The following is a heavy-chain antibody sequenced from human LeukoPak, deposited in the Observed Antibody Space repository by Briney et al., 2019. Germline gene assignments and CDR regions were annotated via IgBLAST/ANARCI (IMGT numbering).Heavy chain of an antibody. CDR1: GFTFSSYA. CDR3: ARGTEMATMGSWFDP. D-gene: IGHD5-24*01. Sequence: GGSLRLSCAASGFTFSSYAMTWVRQAPGKGLEWVSAISGSGGSTFYADSVKGRFTISRDNSKNTLYLQMNSLRAEDTAVYYCARGTEMATMGSWFDPWGQGTLVTVSS. V-gene: IGHV3-23*01. J-gene: IGHJ5*02. CDR2: ISGSGGST.